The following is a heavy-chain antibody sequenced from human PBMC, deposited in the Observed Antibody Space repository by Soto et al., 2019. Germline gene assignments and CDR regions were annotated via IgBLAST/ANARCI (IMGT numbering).Heavy chain of an antibody. CDR1: GYDFSSYA. D-gene: IGHD6-19*01. CDR3: AIEFQRVDSSGWYQGRWFDP. J-gene: IGHJ5*02. CDR2: INAGNGNT. V-gene: IGHV1-3*01. Sequence: ASVKVSCKASGYDFSSYAMHWVRQAPGQRLEWMGWINAGNGNTKYSQKFQGRVTITRDTSASTAYMELSSLRSEDTAVYYCAIEFQRVDSSGWYQGRWFDPWGQGTLVTVSS.